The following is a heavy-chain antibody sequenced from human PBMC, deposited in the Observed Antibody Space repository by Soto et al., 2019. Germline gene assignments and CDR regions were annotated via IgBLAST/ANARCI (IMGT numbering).Heavy chain of an antibody. CDR1: GGSISSSSYY. D-gene: IGHD6-13*01. V-gene: IGHV4-61*05. Sequence: PSETLSLTCTVSGGSISSSSYYWGWIRQPPGKGLEWIGYIYYSGSTNYNPSLKSRVTISVDTSKNQFSLKLSSVTAADTAVYYCARVFSDSSSFFDPWGQGTLVTVSS. CDR3: ARVFSDSSSFFDP. J-gene: IGHJ5*02. CDR2: IYYSGST.